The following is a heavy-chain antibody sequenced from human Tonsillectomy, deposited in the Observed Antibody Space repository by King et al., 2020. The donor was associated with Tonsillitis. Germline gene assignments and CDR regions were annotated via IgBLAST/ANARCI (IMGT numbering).Heavy chain of an antibody. CDR1: GASITSGTH. Sequence: LQLQESGPGLVKPSETLSLTYSVAGASITSGTHCVLIRQSPGKKLAWIGAIYNIVSTFYNTSLRSRSTITVDTSKNQVYLKLSSVTAADTAVYYCARPYISDYYFHQAGNDAFDVWGLWTLVTVAS. CDR2: IYNIVST. V-gene: IGHV4-39*01. J-gene: IGHJ3*01. CDR3: ARPYISDYYFHQAGNDAFDV. D-gene: IGHD2-21*01.